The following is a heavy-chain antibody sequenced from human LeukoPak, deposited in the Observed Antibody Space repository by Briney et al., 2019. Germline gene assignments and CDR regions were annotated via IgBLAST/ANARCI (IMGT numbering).Heavy chain of an antibody. J-gene: IGHJ4*02. CDR2: INSDGSNR. D-gene: IGHD1-1*01. CDR1: GFTFSSHW. V-gene: IGHV3-74*01. Sequence: GGSLRLSCAASGFTFSSHWMYWVRQAPGKGLAWVSRINSDGSNRNYADSVKGRFTIPRDNAKNAVYLQMNSLRAEDTAVYYCVRAGAGLDYWGQGTLVTVSS. CDR3: VRAGAGLDY.